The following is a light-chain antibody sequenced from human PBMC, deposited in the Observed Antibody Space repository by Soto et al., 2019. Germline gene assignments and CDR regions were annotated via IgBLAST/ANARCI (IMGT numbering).Light chain of an antibody. V-gene: IGKV3-15*01. CDR2: GAS. Sequence: EIVMTQSPATLSVSPGERATLSCRASQSVRSSLAWYQQKPGQAPRLLIYGASTRATGIPARFSGRGSGTEFTLTISSLLSEDCAVYYCQQCNDWPHTFGQGTKLEIK. J-gene: IGKJ2*01. CDR1: QSVRSS. CDR3: QQCNDWPHT.